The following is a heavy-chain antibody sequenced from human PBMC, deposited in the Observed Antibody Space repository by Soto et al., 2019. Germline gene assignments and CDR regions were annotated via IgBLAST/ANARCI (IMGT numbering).Heavy chain of an antibody. V-gene: IGHV1-24*01. CDR3: ATRLYYYDSPPRYFDL. CDR1: GYTLTELS. J-gene: IGHJ2*01. Sequence: QVQLVQSGAEVKKPGASVKVSCKVSGYTLTELSMHWVRQAPGKGLEWMGGFDPEDGETIYAQKFQGRVTMTEDTSTDTAYMELSSLRSEDTAVYYCATRLYYYDSPPRYFDLWGRGTLVTVSS. D-gene: IGHD3-22*01. CDR2: FDPEDGET.